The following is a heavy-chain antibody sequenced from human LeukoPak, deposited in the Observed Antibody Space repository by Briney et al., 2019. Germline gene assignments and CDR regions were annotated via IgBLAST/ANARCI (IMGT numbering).Heavy chain of an antibody. J-gene: IGHJ4*02. CDR2: IYNNGRT. CDR1: GGSISSGDYY. Sequence: SETLSLTCTVSGGSISSGDYYWSWIRQPPGKGLEWIGYIYNNGRTYYTPSLKSRVTISVDTSKNLFSLKVSSVTAADAAVYYCARGRSSSWSSFDYWGQGTLVTVSS. V-gene: IGHV4-30-4*01. CDR3: ARGRSSSWSSFDY. D-gene: IGHD6-13*01.